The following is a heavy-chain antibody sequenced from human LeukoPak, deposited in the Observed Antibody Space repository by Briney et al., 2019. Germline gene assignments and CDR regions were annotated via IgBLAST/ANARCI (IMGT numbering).Heavy chain of an antibody. Sequence: GGSLRLSCAASGFTFSSYAMSWVRQAPGKGLEWVSAISGSGGSTYYADSVRGRFTISRDNAKNSLYLQMNCLRAEDTAVYYCARVYIAEDFWGQGTLVTISS. J-gene: IGHJ4*02. CDR2: ISGSGGST. CDR1: GFTFSSYA. D-gene: IGHD2-15*01. V-gene: IGHV3-23*01. CDR3: ARVYIAEDF.